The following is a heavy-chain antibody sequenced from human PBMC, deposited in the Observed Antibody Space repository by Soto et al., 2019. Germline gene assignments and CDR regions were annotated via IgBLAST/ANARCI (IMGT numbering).Heavy chain of an antibody. J-gene: IGHJ3*02. Sequence: LGESLKISCKGSGYGFTSYWIGWVRQMPGKGLEWMGIIYPGDSDTRYSPSFQGQVTISADKSISTAYLQWSSLKASDTAMYYCARQSVAAAGDAFDIWGQGTMVNVSS. CDR1: GYGFTSYW. CDR3: ARQSVAAAGDAFDI. D-gene: IGHD6-6*01. V-gene: IGHV5-51*01. CDR2: IYPGDSDT.